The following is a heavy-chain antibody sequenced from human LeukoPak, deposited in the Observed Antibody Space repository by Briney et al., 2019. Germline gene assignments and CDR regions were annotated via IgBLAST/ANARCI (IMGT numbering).Heavy chain of an antibody. D-gene: IGHD3-10*01. J-gene: IGHJ4*02. CDR2: IRSKTDGWTT. V-gene: IGHV3-15*01. Sequence: PGGSLRLSCAASGFTFSNAWMSWVRQAPGKGLEWVGRIRSKTDGWTTDYAAPVKGRFTISRDDSKHTLYLQLNSLKTEDTAVYYCSTAGIHWGQGTLVTVSS. CDR3: STAGIH. CDR1: GFTFSNAW.